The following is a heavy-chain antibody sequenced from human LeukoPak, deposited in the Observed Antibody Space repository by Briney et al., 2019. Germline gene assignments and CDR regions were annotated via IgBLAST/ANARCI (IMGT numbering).Heavy chain of an antibody. J-gene: IGHJ4*02. CDR2: IYHSGST. CDR3: ARGYGTFDF. CDR1: GGSINSGGYS. V-gene: IGHV4-30-2*01. D-gene: IGHD5-18*01. Sequence: SQTLSLTCAVSGGSINSGGYSGSWIRQPPGKGLEWMGYIYHSGSTYYNPSLKSRVTMSVDRSKNHFSLKLNSVTAADTAVYYCARGYGTFDFWGQGILVTVSS.